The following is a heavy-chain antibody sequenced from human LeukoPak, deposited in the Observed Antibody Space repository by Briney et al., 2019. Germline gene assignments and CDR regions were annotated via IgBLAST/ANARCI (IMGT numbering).Heavy chain of an antibody. CDR3: AKDAVAPGSSGDYFDY. J-gene: IGHJ4*02. CDR1: GFPFSSNA. Sequence: GGSLRLSCAASGFPFSSNAMSWVRQAPGKGLEWVSVITGNGGSTYYADSVKGRFTISRDDSKNTLSLQMKTLRAEDTAIYYCAKDAVAPGSSGDYFDYWGQGTLVTVSS. V-gene: IGHV3-23*01. D-gene: IGHD3-10*01. CDR2: ITGNGGST.